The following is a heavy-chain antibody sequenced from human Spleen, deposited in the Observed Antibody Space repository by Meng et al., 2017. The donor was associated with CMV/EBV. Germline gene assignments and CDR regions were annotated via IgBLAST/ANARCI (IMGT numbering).Heavy chain of an antibody. V-gene: IGHV3-30*04. J-gene: IGHJ4*02. CDR2: ISYDGSNK. Sequence: WAASGVTFSGYAMQWVRQAPGKGLEWVAVISYDGSNKYYADAVKGRFTIYRDNSKNTLYLQMNSLRAEDTAVYYCARTAASSSWDHNYWGQGTLVTVSS. D-gene: IGHD6-13*01. CDR1: GVTFSGYA. CDR3: ARTAASSSWDHNY.